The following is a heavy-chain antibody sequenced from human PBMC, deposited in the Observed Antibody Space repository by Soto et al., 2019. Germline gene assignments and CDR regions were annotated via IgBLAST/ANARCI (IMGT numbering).Heavy chain of an antibody. D-gene: IGHD2-15*01. CDR2: IIPMFATP. CDR1: GGTFSTYA. J-gene: IGHJ6*02. CDR3: ARGEYDVVVMAGTSRVYQHAYHGMDV. Sequence: QDHLVQSGAAVKKPASSVKISCRSTGGTFSTYAFSWVRQAPGQGLEWMGGIIPMFATPIYAQKYQSRVTRTADDSTHTAKMEVTSLRSNDTAVYLCARGEYDVVVMAGTSRVYQHAYHGMDVWGQGTSVTVSS. V-gene: IGHV1-69*12.